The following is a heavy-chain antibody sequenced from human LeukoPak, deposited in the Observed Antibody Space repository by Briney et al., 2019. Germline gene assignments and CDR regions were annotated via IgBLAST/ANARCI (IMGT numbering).Heavy chain of an antibody. CDR1: RFTFSLYN. Sequence: GGSLRLSCAASRFTFSLYNMIWVRQAPGKGLEWVSYISGSGSTIYYADSVKGRFTVSRDNAKNSLHLQMNSLTAEDTAVYYCAKGSVGYCSRTSCHGAVNFEYWGQGTLVTVSS. V-gene: IGHV3-48*04. CDR2: ISGSGSTI. D-gene: IGHD2-2*01. J-gene: IGHJ4*02. CDR3: AKGSVGYCSRTSCHGAVNFEY.